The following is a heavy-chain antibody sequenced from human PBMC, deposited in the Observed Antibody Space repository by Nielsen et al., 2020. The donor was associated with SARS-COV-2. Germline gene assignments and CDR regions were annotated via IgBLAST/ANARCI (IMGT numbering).Heavy chain of an antibody. D-gene: IGHD5-12*01. J-gene: IGHJ4*02. CDR3: ARATARWIFDL. CDR1: GYNFVSFG. Sequence: ASVKVSCKTSGYNFVSFGVSWVRQAPGQGLEWMGWISGFSGDTNYAQKFQGRVTMTTDTSTDTAYMELRSLTSADTAVYYCARATARWIFDLWGQGTPVTVSS. V-gene: IGHV1-18*01. CDR2: ISGFSGDT.